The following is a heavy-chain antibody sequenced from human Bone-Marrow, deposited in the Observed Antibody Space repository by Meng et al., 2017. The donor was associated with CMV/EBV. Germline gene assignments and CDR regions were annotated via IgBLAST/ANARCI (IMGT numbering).Heavy chain of an antibody. D-gene: IGHD3-10*01. V-gene: IGHV1-2*02. CDR1: GYTFTGYY. J-gene: IGHJ6*02. CDR3: ARDGGGSGTKYYCYYGMDV. CDR2: INPNSGGT. Sequence: ASVKVSCKASGYTFTGYYMHWVRQAPGQGLEWMGWINPNSGGTNYAQKFQGRVTMTRDTSISTAYMELSRLRSDDTAVYYCARDGGGSGTKYYCYYGMDVWGQGTTVTVSS.